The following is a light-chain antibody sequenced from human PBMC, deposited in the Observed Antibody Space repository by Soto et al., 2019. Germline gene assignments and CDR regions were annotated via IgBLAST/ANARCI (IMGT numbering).Light chain of an antibody. V-gene: IGKV1-5*03. CDR1: QSISSW. CDR2: EAS. CDR3: QQYKSYFRT. J-gene: IGKJ1*01. Sequence: DIQMTQSPSTLSASVGDRVTITCRASQSISSWLAWYQQKPGKAPNLLIYEASSLESGVPSRFSGSGSGPEFTLTIRSLQPDDFGTYYCQQYKSYFRTFGQGTKVEIK.